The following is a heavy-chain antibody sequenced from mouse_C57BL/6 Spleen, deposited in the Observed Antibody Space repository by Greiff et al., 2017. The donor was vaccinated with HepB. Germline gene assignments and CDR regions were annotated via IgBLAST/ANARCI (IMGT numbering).Heavy chain of an antibody. D-gene: IGHD2-4*01. Sequence: DVKLQESGPGLVKPSQSLSLTCSVTGYSITSGYYWNWIRQFPGNKLEWMGYISYDGSNNYNPSLKNRISITRDTSKNQFFLKLNSVTTEDTATYYCAREGPYDYDVSWFAYWGQGTLVTVSA. CDR3: AREGPYDYDVSWFAY. J-gene: IGHJ3*01. CDR2: ISYDGSN. CDR1: GYSITSGYY. V-gene: IGHV3-6*01.